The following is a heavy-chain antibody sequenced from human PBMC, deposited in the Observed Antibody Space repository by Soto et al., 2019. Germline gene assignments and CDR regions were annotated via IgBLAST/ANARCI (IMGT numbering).Heavy chain of an antibody. V-gene: IGHV1-69*01. CDR1: GGPFSSYA. J-gene: IGHJ3*02. CDR3: ASGSLYCSSTSCYTFDI. Sequence: QVQLVQSGAEVKKPGSSVRVSCKASGGPFSSYAISWVRQAPGQGLAWMGGIIPIFGTAHYAQKFQGRVTITEEESPSTAYMELSSMRSEDTAVYYCASGSLYCSSTSCYTFDICGQGTMVTVSS. D-gene: IGHD2-2*02. CDR2: IIPIFGTA.